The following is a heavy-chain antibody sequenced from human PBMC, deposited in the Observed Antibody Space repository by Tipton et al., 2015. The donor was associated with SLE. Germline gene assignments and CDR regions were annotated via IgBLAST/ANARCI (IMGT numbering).Heavy chain of an antibody. J-gene: IGHJ4*02. CDR2: IYWSHGGT. D-gene: IGHD6-13*01. CDR1: GIRFDDYA. V-gene: IGHV3-9*01. Sequence: SLRLSCIVSGIRFDDYAMHWVRQPPGKGLEWVAGIYWSHGGTGYADSAKGRFTISRDNARNTLYLQMNSLRAEDSALYFCARAIAPGSSRISDYWGQGTLVTVSS. CDR3: ARAIAPGSSRISDY.